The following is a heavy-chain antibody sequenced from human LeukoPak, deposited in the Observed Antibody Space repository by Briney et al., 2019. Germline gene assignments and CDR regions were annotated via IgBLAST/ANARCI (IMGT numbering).Heavy chain of an antibody. V-gene: IGHV4-59*01. Sequence: SETLSLTCTVSGGSISNYYWNWIRQPPGKGLEWIGYVYYTGSTIYNPSLRSRVTISLDTPKSQFSLKLSSVTAADTAVYYCARGRTLVGGSDHWGQGTLVTVSS. CDR1: GGSISNYY. CDR3: ARGRTLVGGSDH. J-gene: IGHJ4*02. CDR2: VYYTGST. D-gene: IGHD4-23*01.